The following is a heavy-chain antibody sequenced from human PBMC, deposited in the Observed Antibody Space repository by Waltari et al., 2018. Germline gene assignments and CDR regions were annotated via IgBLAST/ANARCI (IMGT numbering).Heavy chain of an antibody. Sequence: EVQLVESGGGLVQPGGSLRLSCAASGFTFSSYAMGWVRQAPGKGLEWISAITGSGDSKYYADSVKGRFTSSRDNAKNTLFLQMNSLRAEDTAIYYCAKGLTSLHSRSGYYGPQFYFYGMDVWGQGTTVTVSS. J-gene: IGHJ6*02. CDR3: AKGLTSLHSRSGYYGPQFYFYGMDV. CDR2: ITGSGDSK. V-gene: IGHV3-23*04. CDR1: GFTFSSYA. D-gene: IGHD3-10*01.